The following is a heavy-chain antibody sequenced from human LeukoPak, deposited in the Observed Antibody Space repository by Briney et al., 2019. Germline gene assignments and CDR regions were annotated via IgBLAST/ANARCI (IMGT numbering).Heavy chain of an antibody. Sequence: GGSLRLSCAASGFTFSSYSMNWVRQAPGKGLEWVSYISSSSSTIYYADSVKGRFTISRDDAKNSLYLQMNSLRDEDTAVYYCARDRMAVAGPYYYYYGMDVWGQGTTVTVSS. CDR3: ARDRMAVAGPYYYYYGMDV. CDR1: GFTFSSYS. CDR2: ISSSSSTI. D-gene: IGHD6-19*01. J-gene: IGHJ6*02. V-gene: IGHV3-48*02.